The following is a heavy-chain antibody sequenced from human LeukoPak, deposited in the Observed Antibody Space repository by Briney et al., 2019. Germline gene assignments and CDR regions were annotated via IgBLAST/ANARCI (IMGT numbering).Heavy chain of an antibody. CDR3: ARGSGDLYGDYAFDI. CDR2: IIPIFGTA. D-gene: IGHD4-17*01. CDR1: RGTFSSYA. V-gene: IGHV1-69*05. Sequence: SVKVSCKASRGTFSSYAISWVRQAPGQGLEWMGRIIPIFGTANYAQKFQGRVTITTDESTSTAYMELSSLRSEDTAVYYCARGSGDLYGDYAFDIWGQGTMVTVSS. J-gene: IGHJ3*02.